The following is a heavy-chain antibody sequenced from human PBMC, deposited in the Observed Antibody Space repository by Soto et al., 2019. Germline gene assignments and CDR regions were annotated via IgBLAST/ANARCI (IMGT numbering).Heavy chain of an antibody. D-gene: IGHD3-3*01. V-gene: IGHV3-11*01. CDR2: IDTSSTKI. CDR3: ASHYDMWSGYLSPVDY. J-gene: IGHJ4*02. CDR1: GYTFSDYY. Sequence: GGSLRLSCAASGYTFSDYYMSWIRQAPGKGLERISYIDTSSTKIYYADSVKGRFTISRDNAKNSLYLEMNSLRDEDTAVYYCASHYDMWSGYLSPVDYWGQGTLVTVSS.